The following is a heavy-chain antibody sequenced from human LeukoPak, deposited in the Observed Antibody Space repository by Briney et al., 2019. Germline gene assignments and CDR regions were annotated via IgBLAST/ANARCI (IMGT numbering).Heavy chain of an antibody. CDR2: IKQDGSEK. Sequence: PGRSLRLSCAASGFTFSSYAMHWVRQAPGKGLEWVANIKQDGSEKYYVDSVKGRFTISRDNAKNSLYLQMNSLRAEDTALYYCAKSPSVVTAITAGDYFDYWGQGTLVTVSS. CDR1: GFTFSSYA. J-gene: IGHJ4*02. V-gene: IGHV3-7*03. CDR3: AKSPSVVTAITAGDYFDY. D-gene: IGHD2-21*02.